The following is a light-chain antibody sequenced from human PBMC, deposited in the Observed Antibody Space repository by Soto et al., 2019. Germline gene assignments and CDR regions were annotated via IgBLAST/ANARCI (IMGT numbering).Light chain of an antibody. CDR2: DAS. V-gene: IGKV3-11*01. CDR1: QSVSNY. CDR3: QQRSIPYT. Sequence: EIVLTQSPATLSLSPGERATLSCRASQSVSNYLAWYQQKPGQAPRPLIYDASNRATGIPARFSGSGSGTDFTLTISSLEPEDFAVYDCQQRSIPYTFGQGTKLEIK. J-gene: IGKJ2*01.